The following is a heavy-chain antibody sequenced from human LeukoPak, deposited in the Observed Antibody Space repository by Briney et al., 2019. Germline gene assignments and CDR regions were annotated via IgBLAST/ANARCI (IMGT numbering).Heavy chain of an antibody. CDR3: AKAPNRGSTWYFDL. J-gene: IGHJ2*01. CDR2: ISDSGSST. V-gene: IGHV3-23*01. Sequence: PGGSLRLSCAASGFTFSSYAMSWVRQAPGKGLEWVSAISDSGSSTYYADSVKGRFTISRDNSKNTLYLQMNSLRAEDTAVYYCAKAPNRGSTWYFDLWGRGTLVTVSS. CDR1: GFTFSSYA. D-gene: IGHD7-27*01.